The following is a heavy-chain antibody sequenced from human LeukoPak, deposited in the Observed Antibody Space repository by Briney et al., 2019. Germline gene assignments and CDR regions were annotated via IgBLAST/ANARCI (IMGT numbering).Heavy chain of an antibody. CDR3: ARDGGGYYTAYGVDV. J-gene: IGHJ6*02. Sequence: SETLSLTCAVSGGSINSPKSWSWVRQPPGKGLEWIGDRYHSGGTNYNPSLKSRVTISVDTSKNQFSLQLNSVTPEDTAVYYCARDGGGYYTAYGVDVWGQGTTVTVSS. CDR2: RYHSGGT. V-gene: IGHV4-4*02. D-gene: IGHD3-10*01. CDR1: GGSINSPKS.